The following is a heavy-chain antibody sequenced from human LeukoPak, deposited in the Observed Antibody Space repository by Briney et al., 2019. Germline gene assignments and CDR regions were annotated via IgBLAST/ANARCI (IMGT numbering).Heavy chain of an antibody. CDR1: GGSISSGGYY. CDR3: ARVVPTHSRYYDFWSGYYTYYFDY. CDR2: IYYSGST. D-gene: IGHD3-3*01. Sequence: SETLSLTCTVSGGSISSGGYYWGWIRQHPGKGLEWIGYIYYSGSTYYNPSLKSRVTKSVDTSKNQFSLKLSSVTAADTAVYYCARVVPTHSRYYDFWSGYYTYYFDYWGQGTLVTVSS. V-gene: IGHV4-31*03. J-gene: IGHJ4*02.